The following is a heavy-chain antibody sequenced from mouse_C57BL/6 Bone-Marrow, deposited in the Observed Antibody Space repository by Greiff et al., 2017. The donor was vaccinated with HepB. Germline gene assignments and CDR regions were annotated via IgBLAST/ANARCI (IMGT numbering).Heavy chain of an antibody. CDR2: INAGGTYT. V-gene: IGHV5-6*01. CDR3: ARDRFDYYFDY. Sequence: EVKLQESGGDLVKPGGSLKLSCAASGFTFSTSGMSWVRQTPDKRLEWVAAINAGGTYTYYANSVRGRFTISRDTAKNTLFRLMSSLKSEDSAIYYCARDRFDYYFDYWGQGTTLTVSS. CDR1: GFTFSTSG. D-gene: IGHD2-14*01. J-gene: IGHJ2*01.